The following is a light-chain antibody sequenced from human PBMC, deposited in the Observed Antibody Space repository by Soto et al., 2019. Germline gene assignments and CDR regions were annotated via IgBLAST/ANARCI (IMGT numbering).Light chain of an antibody. CDR2: DNN. J-gene: IGLJ1*01. CDR3: QSYDSSLSGSYV. V-gene: IGLV1-40*01. CDR1: SSNIGAGYD. Sequence: QSLLTQPPSVSGAPGQRVTISCTGSSSNIGAGYDVHWYQQLPGTAPKVLIYDNNNRPSGVPDRISGSKSGTSASLAITGLQAEDEADYYCQSYDSSLSGSYVFGTGTKVTVL.